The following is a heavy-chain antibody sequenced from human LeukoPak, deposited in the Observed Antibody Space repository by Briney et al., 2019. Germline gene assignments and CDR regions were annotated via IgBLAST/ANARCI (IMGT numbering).Heavy chain of an antibody. J-gene: IGHJ4*02. V-gene: IGHV4-39*01. Sequence: PSETLSLTCTVSGGSISSSSYYWGWIRQPPGKGLEWIGSIYYSGSTYYNPSLKSRVTISVDTSKNQFSLKLSSVTAADTAVYYCARSRVVVVPAASYYFDYWGQGTLVTVSS. CDR3: ARSRVVVVPAASYYFDY. D-gene: IGHD2-2*01. CDR1: GGSISSSSYY. CDR2: IYYSGST.